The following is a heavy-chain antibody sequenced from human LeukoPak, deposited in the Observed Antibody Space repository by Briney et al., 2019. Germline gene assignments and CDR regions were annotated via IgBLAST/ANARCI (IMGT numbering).Heavy chain of an antibody. J-gene: IGHJ4*02. CDR2: INHSGST. Sequence: SETLSLTCAVYGGSFSGYYWSWIRQPPAKGLEWIGEINHSGSTNYNPSLKSRVTISVDTSKNQFSLKLSCVTAADTAVYYCARGSVLGMAVAGPRPFDYWGQGTLVTVSS. CDR3: ARGSVLGMAVAGPRPFDY. V-gene: IGHV4-34*01. CDR1: GGSFSGYY. D-gene: IGHD6-19*01.